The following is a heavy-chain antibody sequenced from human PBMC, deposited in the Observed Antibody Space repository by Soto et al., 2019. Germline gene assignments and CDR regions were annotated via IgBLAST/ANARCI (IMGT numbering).Heavy chain of an antibody. CDR2: IVVGSGNT. J-gene: IGHJ3*02. CDR1: GFTFTSSA. Sequence: SVKVSCKASGFTFTSSAMQWVRQARGQRLEWIGWIVVGSGNTNYAQKFQERVTTTRDMSTSTAYMELSSLRSEDTAVYYCAADLVVVSSYAFDIWGQGTMVTVSS. CDR3: AADLVVVSSYAFDI. V-gene: IGHV1-58*02. D-gene: IGHD2-2*01.